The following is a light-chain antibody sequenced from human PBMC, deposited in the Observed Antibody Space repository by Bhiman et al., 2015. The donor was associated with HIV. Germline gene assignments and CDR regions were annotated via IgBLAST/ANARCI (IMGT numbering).Light chain of an antibody. CDR1: KLGNKY. J-gene: IGLJ2*01. CDR2: QDN. CDR3: QGWDSSTVV. V-gene: IGLV3-1*01. Sequence: SYELTQPPSVSVSPGQTASITCSGDKLGNKYASWYQQKPGQSPVVVIYQDNKRPSGIPERISGSNSGNTATLTISGTQPMDEADYYCQGWDSSTVVFGGGTKLTVL.